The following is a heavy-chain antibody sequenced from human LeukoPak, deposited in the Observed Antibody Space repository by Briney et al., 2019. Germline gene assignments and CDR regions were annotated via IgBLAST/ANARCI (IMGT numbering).Heavy chain of an antibody. CDR3: SRGGSSSYYFGY. J-gene: IGHJ4*02. CDR1: GYMFTGYY. CDR2: IHPSDGST. D-gene: IGHD6-13*01. Sequence: ASVKVSCKASGYMFTGYYMHWVRQAPGQGPEWMGVIHPSDGSTSYAPKFQGRVTMTRDTSTTTVYMELSSLTSEDTAVYYCSRGGSSSYYFGYWGQGTLVTVSS. V-gene: IGHV1-46*01.